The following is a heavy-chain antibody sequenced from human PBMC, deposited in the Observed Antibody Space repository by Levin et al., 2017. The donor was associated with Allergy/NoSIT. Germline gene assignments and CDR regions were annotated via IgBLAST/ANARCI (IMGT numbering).Heavy chain of an antibody. J-gene: IGHJ5*02. V-gene: IGHV4-31*03. D-gene: IGHD1-20*01. CDR1: GDSISNGDYY. CDR2: IYYSGAT. Sequence: LRLSCTVSGDSISNGDYYWIWVRQQPGKGLEWIGHIYYSGATYYNPPLMSRVSMSKDTTKNQFSLKLTSVTAADTAVYYCARLKKGKGIMGTTGLWLDPWGQRILVTVAS. CDR3: ARLKKGKGIMGTTGLWLDP.